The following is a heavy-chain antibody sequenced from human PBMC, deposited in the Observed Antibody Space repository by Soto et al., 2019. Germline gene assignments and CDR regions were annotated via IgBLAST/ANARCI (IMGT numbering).Heavy chain of an antibody. CDR1: GFTLSGHG. V-gene: IGHV3-33*05. J-gene: IGHJ4*02. CDR2: VSNDGTNN. D-gene: IGHD3-22*01. CDR3: ARGDDTSVYSALDY. Sequence: VQLVESGGGVVQPGRSLRLSCSASGFTLSGHGMYWVRQAPGEGLEWVAAVSNDGTNNYYGYSVKCRFTISRDNYKNTLYLQMNRMGAEDTAVYYCARGDDTSVYSALDYWGQGTLVTVSS.